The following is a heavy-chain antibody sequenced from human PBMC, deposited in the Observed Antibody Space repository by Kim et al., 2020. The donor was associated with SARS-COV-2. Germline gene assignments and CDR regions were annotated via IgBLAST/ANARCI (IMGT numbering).Heavy chain of an antibody. V-gene: IGHV3-7*03. D-gene: IGHD3-10*01. CDR2: IAQDGSEK. CDR1: GFTFSTYW. Sequence: GGSLRLSCAASGFTFSTYWMSWVRQAPEKGLEWVANIAQDGSEKYYVDSVKGRFTISRDNAKNSLYLQVNSLRADDTAVYYCATDMVHNSLDYWGQGTLVTVSS. CDR3: ATDMVHNSLDY. J-gene: IGHJ4*02.